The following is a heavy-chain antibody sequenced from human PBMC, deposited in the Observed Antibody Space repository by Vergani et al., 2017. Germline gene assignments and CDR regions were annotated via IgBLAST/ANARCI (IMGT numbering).Heavy chain of an antibody. CDR2: ISPYNHKT. CDR1: GYTFVNHP. Sequence: QAQLGQSDPEVKKPGDSVTLSCKTSGYTFVNHPITWVRQAPGQGLEWMGWISPYNHKTLYSQKVEVRVTMTSDTSSSTVFLELRRLTSDDTAIYYCARSQMATNDFDLWGRGTLVTVSS. V-gene: IGHV1-18*04. J-gene: IGHJ4*02. D-gene: IGHD5-24*01. CDR3: ARSQMATNDFDL.